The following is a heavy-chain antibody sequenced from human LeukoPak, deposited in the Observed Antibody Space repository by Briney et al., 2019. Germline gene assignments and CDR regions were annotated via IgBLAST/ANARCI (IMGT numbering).Heavy chain of an antibody. CDR2: INEDGSEK. V-gene: IGHV3-7*01. CDR3: AKGGHLDY. Sequence: PGGSLRLSCTVSGFAFSRFWMSWVRQAPGKGLEWVANINEDGSEKYYVDSVKGRFTISRDNAKNSLYLQMNSLRAEDTAVYYCAKGGHLDYWGQATLVTVSS. J-gene: IGHJ4*02. CDR1: GFAFSRFW.